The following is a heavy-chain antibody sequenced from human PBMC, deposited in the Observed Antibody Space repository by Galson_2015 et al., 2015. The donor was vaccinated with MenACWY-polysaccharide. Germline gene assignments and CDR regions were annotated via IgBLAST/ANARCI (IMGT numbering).Heavy chain of an antibody. CDR1: GFTFSTYA. V-gene: IGHV3-23*01. CDR2: ISGSGGST. Sequence: SLRLSCAASGFTFSTYAMSWVRQAPGKGLEWVSAISGSGGSTYYADSVKGRFTVSRDNSKNTLYLQMNSLRAEDTAVYFCAKKAIFSSGNYNTTPFDYWGQGTLVTVSS. D-gene: IGHD2-15*01. J-gene: IGHJ4*02. CDR3: AKKAIFSSGNYNTTPFDY.